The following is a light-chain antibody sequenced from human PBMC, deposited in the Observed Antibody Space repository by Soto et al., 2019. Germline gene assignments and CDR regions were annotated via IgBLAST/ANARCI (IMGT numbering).Light chain of an antibody. V-gene: IGKV3-15*01. CDR1: QSVSSSH. CDR2: GAS. CDR3: QQYNNWPIT. Sequence: EIVLRQSPATWCLSPGERATLSCRTSQSVSSSHLAWYQQKPGQAPRLLIYGASTRATGIPARFSGSGSATEFTLTISSLQSEDFAVYYCQQYNNWPITFGQGTRLEIK. J-gene: IGKJ5*01.